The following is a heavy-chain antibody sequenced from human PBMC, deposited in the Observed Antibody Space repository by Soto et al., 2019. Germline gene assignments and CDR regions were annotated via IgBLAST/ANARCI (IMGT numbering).Heavy chain of an antibody. V-gene: IGHV3-23*01. CDR1: GFTFSSYA. D-gene: IGHD2-21*02. CDR3: AKDRPTYCGGDCAHDAFDV. CDR2: ISGSGGST. Sequence: GGSLRLSCAASGFTFSSYAMSWVRQAPGKGLEWVSAISGSGGSTYYADSVKGRFTITRDNSKNTLYLQMNSLSAEDTAVYYCAKDRPTYCGGDCAHDAFDVWGQGTMVTVSS. J-gene: IGHJ3*01.